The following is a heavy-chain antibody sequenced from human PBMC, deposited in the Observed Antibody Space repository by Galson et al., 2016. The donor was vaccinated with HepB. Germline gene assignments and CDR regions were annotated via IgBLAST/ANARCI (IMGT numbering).Heavy chain of an antibody. V-gene: IGHV3-23*01. CDR1: GFTFSRYG. D-gene: IGHD6-19*01. CDR2: ISGSGGNT. J-gene: IGHJ4*02. CDR3: AASRRTGWYYFDS. Sequence: SLRLSCAASGFTFSRYGMSWVRQAPGKGLQWVSSISGSGGNTWYPDSVKGRFTVSRDNSKNTVYLQMHSLRAEDTAIYYCAASRRTGWYYFDSWGQGTPVTVAS.